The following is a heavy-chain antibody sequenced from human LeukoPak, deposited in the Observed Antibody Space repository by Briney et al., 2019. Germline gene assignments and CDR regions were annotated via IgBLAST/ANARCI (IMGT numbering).Heavy chain of an antibody. CDR3: AINSHYGVYTFDY. J-gene: IGHJ4*02. CDR2: INHSGST. D-gene: IGHD4-17*01. Sequence: PSETLSLTCAVYGGSFSGYYWSWIRQPPGKGLEWIGEINHSGSTNYNPSLKSRVTISVDTSKNQFSLKLSSVTAADTAVYYCAINSHYGVYTFDYWGQGTLVTVSS. V-gene: IGHV4-34*01. CDR1: GGSFSGYY.